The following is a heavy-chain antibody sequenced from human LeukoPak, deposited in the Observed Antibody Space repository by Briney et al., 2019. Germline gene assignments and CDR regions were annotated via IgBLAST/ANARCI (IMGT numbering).Heavy chain of an antibody. J-gene: IGHJ4*02. CDR3: ARSEGSLVY. CDR2: ISSSSSTI. D-gene: IGHD3-10*01. V-gene: IGHV3-48*01. Sequence: PGGSLRLSCAASGFTFSSYSMNWVRQAPGKGLEWVSYISSSSSTIYCADSVKGRFTISRDNAKNSLYLQMNSLRAEDTAVYYCARSEGSLVYWGQGTLVTVSS. CDR1: GFTFSSYS.